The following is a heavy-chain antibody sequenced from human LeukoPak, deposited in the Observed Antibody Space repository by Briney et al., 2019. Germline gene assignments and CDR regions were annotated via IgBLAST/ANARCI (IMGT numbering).Heavy chain of an antibody. CDR3: ASHSGYDFEGFDY. CDR2: LIPVLDIT. CDR1: GGTFSSYT. D-gene: IGHD5-12*01. J-gene: IGHJ4*02. V-gene: IGHV1-69*02. Sequence: SVKVSCKASGGTFSSYTITWVRQAPGQGLEWMGRLIPVLDITSYAQKFRGRVTITADRSTSTAYMELSSLRSGDTAVYYCASHSGYDFEGFDYWGQGTLVTVSS.